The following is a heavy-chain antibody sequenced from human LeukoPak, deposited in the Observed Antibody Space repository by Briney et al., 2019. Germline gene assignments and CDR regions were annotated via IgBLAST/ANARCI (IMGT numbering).Heavy chain of an antibody. CDR2: ISWNSGSI. Sequence: PGRSLRLSCAASGFTFDDYAMHWVRQAPGKGLEWVSGISWNSGSIGYADSVKGRFTISRDNAKNSLYLQMNSLRAEDTALYYCAKDTRSSWYSYDYWGQGTLVTVSS. J-gene: IGHJ4*02. CDR1: GFTFDDYA. CDR3: AKDTRSSWYSYDY. D-gene: IGHD6-13*01. V-gene: IGHV3-9*01.